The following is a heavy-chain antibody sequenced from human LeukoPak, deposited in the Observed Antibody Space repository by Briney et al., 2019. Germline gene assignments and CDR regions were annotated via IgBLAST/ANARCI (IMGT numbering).Heavy chain of an antibody. J-gene: IGHJ4*02. CDR2: IRYSGST. Sequence: SETLSLTCTVSGGSLTSSYWSWLRQPPGKGLEWIGYIRYSGSTNYSPSLKSRVTISVDTSRNQFSLNLRSVTATDTAVCYCARGAFSNYIYFDYWGQGTLVPVSS. CDR1: GGSLTSSY. D-gene: IGHD4-11*01. CDR3: ARGAFSNYIYFDY. V-gene: IGHV4-59*01.